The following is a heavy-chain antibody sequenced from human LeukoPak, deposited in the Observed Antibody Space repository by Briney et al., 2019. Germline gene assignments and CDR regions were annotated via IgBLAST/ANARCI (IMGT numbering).Heavy chain of an antibody. D-gene: IGHD3-22*01. CDR1: GFTFSSYG. Sequence: GGSLRLSCAASGFTFSSYGMHWVRQAPGKGLEWVAFIRYDGSNKYYADSVKGRFTISRDNSKNTLYLQMNSLRAEDTAVYYCAKVEEVYYYDSSGYYLDYWGQGTLVTVSS. CDR2: IRYDGSNK. J-gene: IGHJ4*02. CDR3: AKVEEVYYYDSSGYYLDY. V-gene: IGHV3-30*02.